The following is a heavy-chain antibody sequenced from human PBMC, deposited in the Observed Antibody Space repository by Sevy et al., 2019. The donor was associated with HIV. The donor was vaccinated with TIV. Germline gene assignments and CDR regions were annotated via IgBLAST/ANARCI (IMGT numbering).Heavy chain of an antibody. D-gene: IGHD3-22*01. CDR3: ASTYYYDSSGHSYFDY. J-gene: IGHJ4*02. V-gene: IGHV1-69*13. Sequence: ASVKVSCKASGGTFSSYAISWVRQVPGQGLEWMGGIIPIFGTANYAQKFQGRVTITADESTSTAYMELSSLRSEDTAVYYCASTYYYDSSGHSYFDYWGQGTLVTVSS. CDR2: IIPIFGTA. CDR1: GGTFSSYA.